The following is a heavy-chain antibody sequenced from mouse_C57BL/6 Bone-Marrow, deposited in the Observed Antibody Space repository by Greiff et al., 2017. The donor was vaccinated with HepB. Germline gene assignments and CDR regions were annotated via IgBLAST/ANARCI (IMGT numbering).Heavy chain of an antibody. CDR2: IYWDDDK. CDR1: GFSLSTSGMG. V-gene: IGHV8-12*01. Sequence: ESGPGILQSSQTLSLTRSFSGFSLSTSGMGVSWIRQPSGKGLEWLAHIYWDDDKRYNPSLKSRLTISKDTSRNQVFLKITSVDTADTATYYCARREGYYGNYAFDYWGQGTTLTVSS. CDR3: ARREGYYGNYAFDY. J-gene: IGHJ2*01. D-gene: IGHD2-1*01.